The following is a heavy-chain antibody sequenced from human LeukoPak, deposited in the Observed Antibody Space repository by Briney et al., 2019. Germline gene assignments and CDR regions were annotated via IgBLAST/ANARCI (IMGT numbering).Heavy chain of an antibody. CDR2: IIPIFGTA. CDR1: GGTFSSYA. J-gene: IGHJ4*02. D-gene: IGHD5-24*01. V-gene: IGHV1-69*05. Sequence: ASVKVSCKASGGTFSSYAISWVRQAPGQGLEWMGRIIPIFGTANYAQKFQGRVTITTDESTSTAYMELSSLRSEDTAVYYCAGPRDGYNLRGLYYFDYWGREPWSPSPQ. CDR3: AGPRDGYNLRGLYYFDY.